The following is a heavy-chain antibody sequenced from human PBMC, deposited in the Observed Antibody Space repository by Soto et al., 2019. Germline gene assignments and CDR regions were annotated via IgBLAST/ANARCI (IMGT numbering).Heavy chain of an antibody. CDR1: GFTFSSYW. V-gene: IGHV3-7*01. CDR3: ARDPNIVLVPAALRSYYYYYGMDV. D-gene: IGHD2-2*01. J-gene: IGHJ6*01. CDR2: IKQDGSEK. Sequence: GGYLRLSCAASGFTFSSYWMSWVRQAPGKGLEWVANIKQDGSEKYYVDSVKGRFTISRDNAKNSLYLQMNSLRAEDTAVYYFARDPNIVLVPAALRSYYYYYGMDVWGQGT.